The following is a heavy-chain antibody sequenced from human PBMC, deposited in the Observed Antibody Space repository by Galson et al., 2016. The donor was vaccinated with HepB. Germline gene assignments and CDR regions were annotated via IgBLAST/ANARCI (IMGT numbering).Heavy chain of an antibody. Sequence: SLRLSCATSGFTFSDYPMYWIRQAPGEGLEWVARISHDAIHTSYADSLKGRFTISRDNAKKSLYLQMNSLRAEDTAVYYCARKLYYYDSSDFGWFDPWGQGTLVTVSS. CDR3: ARKLYYYDSSDFGWFDP. CDR2: ISHDAIHT. D-gene: IGHD3-22*01. V-gene: IGHV3-30-3*01. J-gene: IGHJ5*02. CDR1: GFTFSDYP.